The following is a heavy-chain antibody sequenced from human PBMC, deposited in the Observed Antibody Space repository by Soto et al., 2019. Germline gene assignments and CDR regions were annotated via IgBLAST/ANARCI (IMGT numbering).Heavy chain of an antibody. V-gene: IGHV3-23*01. D-gene: IGHD3-16*01. CDR2: ISGSGGST. CDR1: GFTFSSYA. J-gene: IGHJ6*02. CDR3: AKSMGAGYYYGMGV. Sequence: LRLSCAASGFTFSSYAMSWVRQAPGKGLEWVSAISGSGGSTYYADSVKGRFTISRDNSKNTLYLQMNSLRAEDTAVYYCAKSMGAGYYYGMGVWGQGTTVTVSS.